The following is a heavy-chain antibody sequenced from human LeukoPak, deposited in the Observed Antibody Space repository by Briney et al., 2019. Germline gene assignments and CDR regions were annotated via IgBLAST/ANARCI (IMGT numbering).Heavy chain of an antibody. D-gene: IGHD2-2*01. CDR1: GFTFSGDW. V-gene: IGHV3-7*01. Sequence: GGSLRLSCAASGFTFSGDWMSWVRQAPGEGLEWVANIKQEESEKYYVDSVKGRVTNSRDNAKNSLYLQINSLRAEDTAMYYCASAPIVVVPTRRPTYFAFWGQAALVTVSS. J-gene: IGHJ4*02. CDR3: ASAPIVVVPTRRPTYFAF. CDR2: IKQEESEK.